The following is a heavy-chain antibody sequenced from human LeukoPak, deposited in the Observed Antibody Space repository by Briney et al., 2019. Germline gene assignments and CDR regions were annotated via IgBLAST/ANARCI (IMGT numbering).Heavy chain of an antibody. Sequence: SGTLSLTCAVSGGSISSSNWWSWVRQPPGKGLEWIGEIYHSGSTNYNPSLKSRVTISVDTSKNQFSLKLSSVTAADTAVYYCARGRAAAGTKWFDPWGQGTLVTVSS. V-gene: IGHV4-4*02. CDR3: ARGRAAAGTKWFDP. J-gene: IGHJ5*02. CDR1: GGSISSSNW. D-gene: IGHD6-13*01. CDR2: IYHSGST.